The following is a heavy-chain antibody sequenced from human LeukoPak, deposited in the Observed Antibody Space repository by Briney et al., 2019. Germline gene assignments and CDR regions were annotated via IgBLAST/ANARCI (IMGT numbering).Heavy chain of an antibody. V-gene: IGHV5-51*01. Sequence: GESLKISCKASGYSFSSYWIGWVRQRPGKGLEWMGIIYPGDSDTRCSPSFQGQVTISADKSVSTAYLQWSSLKASDTAMYYCARPHGSSLPRVFDYWGQGTLVTVSS. CDR1: GYSFSSYW. J-gene: IGHJ4*02. CDR2: IYPGDSDT. CDR3: ARPHGSSLPRVFDY. D-gene: IGHD6-6*01.